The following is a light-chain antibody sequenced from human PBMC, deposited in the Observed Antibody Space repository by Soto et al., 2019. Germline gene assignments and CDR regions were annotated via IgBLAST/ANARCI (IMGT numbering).Light chain of an antibody. CDR2: DTT. Sequence: DIELTQSPATLSLSLGERATLSCTASQSVKKYLAWYQQKPGQAPRLLIYDTTKRSTGIPARFSGSGSGTAVTTTIISSEPEDVAVSYCQQCDNRPWHTFGQGTKVDIK. V-gene: IGKV3-11*01. CDR1: QSVKKY. CDR3: QQCDNRPWHT. J-gene: IGKJ2*01.